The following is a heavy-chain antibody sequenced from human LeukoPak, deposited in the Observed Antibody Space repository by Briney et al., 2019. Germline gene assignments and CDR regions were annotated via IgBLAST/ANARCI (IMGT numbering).Heavy chain of an antibody. Sequence: GGSLRLSCAASGFTFSSYSMNWVRQAPGKGLEWVSAISGSGGSAYYADSVKGRFTISRDNSKNTLYLQMNSLRAEDTAVYYCAKDSAVLLWFGESPMDVWGQGTTVTVSS. CDR3: AKDSAVLLWFGESPMDV. CDR1: GFTFSSYS. V-gene: IGHV3-23*01. D-gene: IGHD3-10*01. J-gene: IGHJ6*02. CDR2: ISGSGGSA.